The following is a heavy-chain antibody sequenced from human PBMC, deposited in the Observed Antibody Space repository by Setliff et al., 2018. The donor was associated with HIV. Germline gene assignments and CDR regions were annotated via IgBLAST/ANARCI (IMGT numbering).Heavy chain of an antibody. D-gene: IGHD6-19*01. J-gene: IGHJ4*02. CDR2: ITHSGRT. CDR3: ARRSGWYDY. V-gene: IGHV4-34*01. CDR1: DGSFSGYY. Sequence: SETLSPTCAVYDGSFSGYYWIWIRQPPGKGLEWIGEITHSGRTNYNPSLKSRVTISVDTSKNQFSLKLSSVTAADTAVYYCARRSGWYDYWGQGTLVTVSS.